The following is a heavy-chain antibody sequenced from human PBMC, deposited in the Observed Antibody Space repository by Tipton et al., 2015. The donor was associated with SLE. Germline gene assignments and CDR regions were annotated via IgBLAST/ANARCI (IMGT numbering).Heavy chain of an antibody. CDR1: GLSFTNAW. D-gene: IGHD2-2*02. Sequence: SLRLSCAASGLSFTNAWMTWVRQPPGKGLEWVAVIWYDGRNKYYADSVKGRFTISRDNSKNTLYLQMNSLRAEDTAMYYCAKDSQSSAAIGEYFQHWGQGTLVTVSS. V-gene: IGHV3-30*18. CDR3: AKDSQSSAAIGEYFQH. J-gene: IGHJ1*01. CDR2: IWYDGRNK.